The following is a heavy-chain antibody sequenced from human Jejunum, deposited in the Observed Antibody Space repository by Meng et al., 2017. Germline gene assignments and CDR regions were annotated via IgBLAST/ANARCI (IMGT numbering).Heavy chain of an antibody. CDR2: IYHSGTT. V-gene: IGHV4-4*02. CDR3: ARDFEALNGV. Sequence: QVRFREAGPGLGQPWGTLSPTCAVSGDSISSSYWWSWVRQSPGKGLEWIGEIYHSGTTNYNPSLKSRVTLSVDKSKNQFSLNLSSVTAADTAVYFCARDFEALNGVWGQGTLVTVSS. D-gene: IGHD2-8*01. CDR1: GDSISSSYW. J-gene: IGHJ1*01.